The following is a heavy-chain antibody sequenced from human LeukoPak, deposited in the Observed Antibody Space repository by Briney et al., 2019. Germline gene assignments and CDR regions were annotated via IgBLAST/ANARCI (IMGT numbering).Heavy chain of an antibody. V-gene: IGHV3-9*01. CDR1: GFTFDDYA. Sequence: GRSLRLSCAASGFTFDDYAMHWVRQAPGKGLEWVSGISWNSGSIGYADSVKGRFTNSRDNAKNSLYLQMNSLRAEDTALYYCAKASIKAYYYDSSGYSWGQGTLVTVSS. J-gene: IGHJ4*02. CDR3: AKASIKAYYYDSSGYS. CDR2: ISWNSGSI. D-gene: IGHD3-22*01.